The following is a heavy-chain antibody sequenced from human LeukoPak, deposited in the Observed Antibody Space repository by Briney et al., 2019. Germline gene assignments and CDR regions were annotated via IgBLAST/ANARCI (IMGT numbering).Heavy chain of an antibody. CDR1: GFTFSSYA. CDR3: ARGVIGIAVAGTRFDY. J-gene: IGHJ4*02. Sequence: GRSLRLSCAASGFTFSSYAMHWVRQAPGKGLEWVAVISYDGSNKYYADSVKGRFTISRDNSKNTLYLQMNSLRAEDTAVYYCARGVIGIAVAGTRFDYWGQGTLVTVSS. V-gene: IGHV3-30*04. D-gene: IGHD6-19*01. CDR2: ISYDGSNK.